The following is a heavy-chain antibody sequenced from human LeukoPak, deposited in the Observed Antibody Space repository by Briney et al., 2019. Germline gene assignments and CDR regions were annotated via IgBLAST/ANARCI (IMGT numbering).Heavy chain of an antibody. V-gene: IGHV3-23*01. Sequence: GGSLRLSCAASGFAFDRFGMTWVRQAPGKGLEWVSTFSGPDTSSKTYYADSVKGRFTISRDNSKNTVYLQMNSLSAEDTAVYYCAKDLRTIFGVVKRSFDYWGQGTLVTVSS. D-gene: IGHD3-3*01. CDR3: AKDLRTIFGVVKRSFDY. CDR1: GFAFDRFG. CDR2: FSGPDTSSKT. J-gene: IGHJ4*02.